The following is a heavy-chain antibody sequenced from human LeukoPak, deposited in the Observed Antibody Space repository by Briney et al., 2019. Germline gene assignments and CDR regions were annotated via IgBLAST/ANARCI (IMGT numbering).Heavy chain of an antibody. J-gene: IGHJ6*03. CDR2: IRHDGSNK. V-gene: IGHV3-30*02. Sequence: GGSLRLSCAASGFTFSSYAMSWVRQAPGKGLEWVAFIRHDGSNKYYADSVKGRFTISRDNSKNTLYLQMNSLRAEDTAVYYCAKGSKLLVFTRDHYIAVWGKGTSVTISS. CDR3: AKGSKLLVFTRDHYIAV. CDR1: GFTFSSYA. D-gene: IGHD3-9*01.